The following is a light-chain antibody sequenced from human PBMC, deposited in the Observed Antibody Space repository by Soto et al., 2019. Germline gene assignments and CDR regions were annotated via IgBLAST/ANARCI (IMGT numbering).Light chain of an antibody. V-gene: IGKV1-39*01. CDR1: QTMSNY. Sequence: DIQMTQSPSSLSLSVGDGVTITCRASQTMSNYLNWYQQKPGRAPRLLIHAASTLQSGVPSRFSGSGSGTDFTLTISSLEPEDFATYFCQQSYTTPWTFGLGTKVE. J-gene: IGKJ1*01. CDR2: AAS. CDR3: QQSYTTPWT.